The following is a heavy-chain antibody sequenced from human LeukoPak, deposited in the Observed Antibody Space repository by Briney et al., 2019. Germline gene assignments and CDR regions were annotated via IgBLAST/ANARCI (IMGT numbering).Heavy chain of an antibody. Sequence: SQTLSLTCAISGDSLSSNSAAWNWIRQSPSRGLEWLGRTYYRSKWYNDYAVSVKSRITINPDTSKNQFSLQLNSVTPEDTAVYYCARGYCSGGSCPDWYFDLWGRGTLVTVSS. CDR3: ARGYCSGGSCPDWYFDL. J-gene: IGHJ2*01. CDR2: TYYRSKWYN. V-gene: IGHV6-1*01. CDR1: GDSLSSNSAA. D-gene: IGHD2-15*01.